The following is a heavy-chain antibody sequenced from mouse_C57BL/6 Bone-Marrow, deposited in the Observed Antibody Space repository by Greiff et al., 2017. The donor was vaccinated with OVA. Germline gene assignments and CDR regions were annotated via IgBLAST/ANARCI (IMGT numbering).Heavy chain of an antibody. Sequence: QVQLQQPGAELVKPGASVKLSCKASGYTFTSYWMHWVKQRPGRGLEWIGRIDPNSGGTKYNEKFKSKATLTVDKPSSTAYMQLSSLTSEDSAVYYCARPKNPLYGSPVYFDYWGQGTTLTVSS. CDR2: IDPNSGGT. D-gene: IGHD1-1*01. CDR1: GYTFTSYW. J-gene: IGHJ2*01. CDR3: ARPKNPLYGSPVYFDY. V-gene: IGHV1-72*01.